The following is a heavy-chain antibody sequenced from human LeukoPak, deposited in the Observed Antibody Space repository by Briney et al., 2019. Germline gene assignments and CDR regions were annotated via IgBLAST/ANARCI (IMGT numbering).Heavy chain of an antibody. Sequence: ASETLSLTCTVFGGSISSSSYYWGWIRQPPGKGLEWIGSIYYSGSTYYNPSLKSRITISVDTSKNQFSLKLSSVTAADTAVYYCARGEYSSSAGDYWGQGTLVTVSS. J-gene: IGHJ4*02. CDR2: IYYSGST. V-gene: IGHV4-39*07. CDR3: ARGEYSSSAGDY. D-gene: IGHD6-6*01. CDR1: GGSISSSSYY.